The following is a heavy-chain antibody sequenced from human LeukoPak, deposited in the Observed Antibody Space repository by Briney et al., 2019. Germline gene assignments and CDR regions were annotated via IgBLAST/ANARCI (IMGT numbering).Heavy chain of an antibody. D-gene: IGHD3-22*01. CDR1: GFTFDDYA. Sequence: GGSLRLSCAASGFTFDDYAMHWLRQAPGKGLEWVFLISGDGGSTYYADSVKGRFTIYRDNSKNSLYLQMNSLRTEDTALYYCAKDGLYDSSGQSYMDVWGKGTTVTVSS. V-gene: IGHV3-43*02. J-gene: IGHJ6*03. CDR2: ISGDGGST. CDR3: AKDGLYDSSGQSYMDV.